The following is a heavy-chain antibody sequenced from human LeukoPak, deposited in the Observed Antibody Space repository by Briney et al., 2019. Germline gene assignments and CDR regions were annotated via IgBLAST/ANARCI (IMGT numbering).Heavy chain of an antibody. CDR3: ARASRFGELYYYYYYMDV. CDR1: GGSISSYY. D-gene: IGHD3-10*01. Sequence: PSETLSLTCTVSGGSISSYYWSWIRQPPGKGLEWIGYIYYSGSTNYNPSLKRRVTISVDTSKHQFSLTLSSVTAADTAVYYCARASRFGELYYYYYYMDVWGKGTTVTVSS. CDR2: IYYSGST. V-gene: IGHV4-59*01. J-gene: IGHJ6*03.